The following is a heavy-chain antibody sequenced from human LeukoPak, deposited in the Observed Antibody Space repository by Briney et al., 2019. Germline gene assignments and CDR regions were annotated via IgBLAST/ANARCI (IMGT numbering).Heavy chain of an antibody. J-gene: IGHJ4*02. CDR3: ARHVSAFWSGYYPSYFDY. Sequence: SETLSLTCTVSGGSISSSSSSWGRIRQPPGKGLEWIVSFYYSGGSYYNPSLKSRVTISVDTSKNQFSLKLTSVTAADTAVYYCARHVSAFWSGYYPSYFDYWGQGTLVTVSS. CDR1: GGSISSSSSS. CDR2: FYYSGGS. V-gene: IGHV4-39*01. D-gene: IGHD3-3*01.